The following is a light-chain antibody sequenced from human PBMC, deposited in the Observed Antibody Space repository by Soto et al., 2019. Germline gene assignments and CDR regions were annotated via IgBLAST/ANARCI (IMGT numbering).Light chain of an antibody. CDR1: SSDDGGYNY. Sequence: QSVLTQPAYVSGSPGQSITISCTGTSSDDGGYNYVSWYQQNPGKARKLMIYEVSNRPSGVSNRFSGSKSGNTASLTISGLQAEDEAHYYCSSYTSRSSGVFGTGTKVTVL. J-gene: IGLJ1*01. CDR3: SSYTSRSSGV. CDR2: EVS. V-gene: IGLV2-14*01.